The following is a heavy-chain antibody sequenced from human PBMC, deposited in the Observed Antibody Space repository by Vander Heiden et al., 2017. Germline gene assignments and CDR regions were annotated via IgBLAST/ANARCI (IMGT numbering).Heavy chain of an antibody. V-gene: IGHV3-11*01. CDR3: ARRGWLQSIWYFDL. CDR2: ISSSGSTI. J-gene: IGHJ2*01. CDR1: GFPFSDYY. D-gene: IGHD5-12*01. Sequence: QVQLVVSGGGLVKPAGSPRLSCPASGFPFSDYYMSWIRQAPGKGLEWVSYISSSGSTIYYADSVKGRFTISRDNAKNSLYLQMNSLRAEDTAVYYCARRGWLQSIWYFDLWGRGTLVTVSS.